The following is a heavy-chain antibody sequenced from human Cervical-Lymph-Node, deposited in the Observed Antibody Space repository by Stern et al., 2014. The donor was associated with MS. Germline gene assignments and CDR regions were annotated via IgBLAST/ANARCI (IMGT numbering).Heavy chain of an antibody. V-gene: IGHV3-33*01. CDR3: AREGGNTAEYFQH. CDR1: GFTFSSRG. D-gene: IGHD4-23*01. CDR2: MWYDGSNR. Sequence: VQLVESGGGVVQPGRSLRLSCAASGFTFSSRGMHWVRQAPGKGLEWLASMWYDGSNRYYADSVKGRFTISRDNSKNTLYLQMNSLRAEDTAVYYCAREGGNTAEYFQHWGQGTLVTVSS. J-gene: IGHJ1*01.